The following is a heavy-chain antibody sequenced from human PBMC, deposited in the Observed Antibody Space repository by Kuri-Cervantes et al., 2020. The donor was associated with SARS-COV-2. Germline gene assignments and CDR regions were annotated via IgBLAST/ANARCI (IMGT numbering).Heavy chain of an antibody. Sequence: GESLKISCAASGFTFSSYAMHWVRQAPGKGLEYVSAISSNGGSTYYANSVKGRFTISRDNSKNTLYLQMGSLRAEDMAVYYCARDRGVRGWYFDYWGQGTLVTVSS. D-gene: IGHD3-10*01. CDR3: ARDRGVRGWYFDY. V-gene: IGHV3-64*01. CDR2: ISSNGGST. J-gene: IGHJ4*02. CDR1: GFTFSSYA.